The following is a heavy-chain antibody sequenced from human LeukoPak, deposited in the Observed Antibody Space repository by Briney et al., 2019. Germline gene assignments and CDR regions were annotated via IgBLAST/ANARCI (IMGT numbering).Heavy chain of an antibody. V-gene: IGHV3-11*01. CDR3: ARGLSAVAVYFDY. D-gene: IGHD6-19*01. J-gene: IGHJ4*02. CDR1: GFTFSDYY. Sequence: GGSLRLSCAASGFTFSDYYMSWIRQAPGKGLERVSYISSSGSTIYYADSVKGRFTISRDNAKNSLYLQMNSLRAEDTAVYYCARGLSAVAVYFDYWGQGTLVTVSS. CDR2: ISSSGSTI.